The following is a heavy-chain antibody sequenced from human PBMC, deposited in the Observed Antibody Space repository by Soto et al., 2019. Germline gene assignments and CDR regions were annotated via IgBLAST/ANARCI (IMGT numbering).Heavy chain of an antibody. CDR2: MNPNSGNT. V-gene: IGHV1-8*01. CDR1: GYTFTSYD. Sequence: QVQLVQSGAEVKKPGASVKVSCKASGYTFTSYDINWVRQATGQGLEWMGWMNPNSGNTGYAQKFQGRVTMTRNTSISTAYMELSSLRSEDTAVYYCARFPGPVTMGSDSYYSYGMDVWGQGTTVPVSS. D-gene: IGHD4-17*01. J-gene: IGHJ6*02. CDR3: ARFPGPVTMGSDSYYSYGMDV.